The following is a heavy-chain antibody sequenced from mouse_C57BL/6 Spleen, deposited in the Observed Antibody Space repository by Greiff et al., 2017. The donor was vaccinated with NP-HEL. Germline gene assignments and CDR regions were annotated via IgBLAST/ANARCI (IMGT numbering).Heavy chain of an antibody. V-gene: IGHV1-69*01. Sequence: QVQLQQPGAELVMPGASVKLSCKASGYTFTSYWMHWVKQRPGQGLEWIGEIDPSDSYTNYNQKFKGKSTLTVDKSSSTAYMQLSSLTSEDSAVYYCALYDFYAMDYWGQGTSVTVSS. CDR2: IDPSDSYT. CDR1: GYTFTSYW. CDR3: ALYDFYAMDY. D-gene: IGHD2-3*01. J-gene: IGHJ4*01.